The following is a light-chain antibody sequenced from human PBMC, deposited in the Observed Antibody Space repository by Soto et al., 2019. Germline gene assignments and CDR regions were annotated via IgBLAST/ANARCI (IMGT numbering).Light chain of an antibody. CDR3: QQYGSSPFT. Sequence: EIVLTQSPGTLSLSPGERATLSCRANQTVSSNYLTWYQQKPGQAPRLLIYGASTRAAGIPDRFGGSGSGTDFTLIISRLEPEDFAVYYCQQYGSSPFTFRPEPTVGI. CDR1: QTVSSNY. J-gene: IGKJ3*01. V-gene: IGKV3-20*01. CDR2: GAS.